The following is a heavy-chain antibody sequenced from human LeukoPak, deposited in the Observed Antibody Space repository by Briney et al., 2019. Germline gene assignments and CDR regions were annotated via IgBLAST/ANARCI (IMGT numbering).Heavy chain of an antibody. Sequence: GRSLRLSCAASGFTFSSYGMHWVRQAPCKGLEWVAVISYDGSNKYYADSVKGRFTISRDNSKNTLYLQMNSLRAEDTAVYYCAKDLDQYGSGSYYHYGMDVWGQGTTVTVSS. CDR2: ISYDGSNK. V-gene: IGHV3-30*18. J-gene: IGHJ6*02. CDR3: AKDLDQYGSGSYYHYGMDV. D-gene: IGHD3-10*01. CDR1: GFTFSSYG.